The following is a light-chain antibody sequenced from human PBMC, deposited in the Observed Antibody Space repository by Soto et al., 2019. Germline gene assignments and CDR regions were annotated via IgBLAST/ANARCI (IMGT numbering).Light chain of an antibody. J-gene: IGKJ1*01. Sequence: TEMTSSPSTLSASVGDRVSFPCRASQSNSSWLAWYQQKPGKAPKLLIYDASSLESGVPSRFSGSGSGTEFTLTISSLQPDDFATYYCQQYGSYPRTFGQGTKVDIK. CDR3: QQYGSYPRT. CDR1: QSNSSW. V-gene: IGKV1-5*01. CDR2: DAS.